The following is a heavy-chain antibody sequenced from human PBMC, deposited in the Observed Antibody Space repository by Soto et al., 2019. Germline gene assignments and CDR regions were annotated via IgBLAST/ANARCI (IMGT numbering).Heavy chain of an antibody. V-gene: IGHV3-30-3*01. D-gene: IGHD3-10*01. CDR3: ARDGYYYGSGSYFGY. Sequence: GGSLTLSCAASGFTFSSYAMHWVRQAPGKGLEWVAVISYDGSNKYYADSVKGRFTISRDNSKNTLYLQMNSLRAEDTAVYYCARDGYYYGSGSYFGYWGQGTLVTVSS. CDR1: GFTFSSYA. CDR2: ISYDGSNK. J-gene: IGHJ4*02.